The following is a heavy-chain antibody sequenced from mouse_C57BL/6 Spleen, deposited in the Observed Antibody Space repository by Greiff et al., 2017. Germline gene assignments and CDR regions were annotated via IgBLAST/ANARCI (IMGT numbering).Heavy chain of an antibody. V-gene: IGHV1-53*01. Sequence: QVQLQQSGTELVKPGASVKLSCKASGYTFTSYWMHWVKQRPGQGLEWIGNINPSNGGTNYNEKFKSKATLTVDKSSSTAYMQLSSLTSEDSAVYYCARGRDINYSNFWYFDVWGTGTTVTVSS. J-gene: IGHJ1*03. CDR2: INPSNGGT. D-gene: IGHD2-5*01. CDR1: GYTFTSYW. CDR3: ARGRDINYSNFWYFDV.